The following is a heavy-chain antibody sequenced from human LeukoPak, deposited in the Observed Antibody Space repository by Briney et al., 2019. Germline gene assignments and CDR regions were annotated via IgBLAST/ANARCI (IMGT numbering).Heavy chain of an antibody. CDR3: ARLGVLRGWYSD. Sequence: PGGSLRLSCAASGFTFSSFSMNWVRQAPGKGLEWVSYISTSSSTIYYADSVKGRFTISRDNAKNSLYLQLNSLRAEDTAVYYCARLGVLRGWYSDWGQGTLVTVSS. J-gene: IGHJ4*02. V-gene: IGHV3-48*04. CDR1: GFTFSSFS. CDR2: ISTSSSTI. D-gene: IGHD6-19*01.